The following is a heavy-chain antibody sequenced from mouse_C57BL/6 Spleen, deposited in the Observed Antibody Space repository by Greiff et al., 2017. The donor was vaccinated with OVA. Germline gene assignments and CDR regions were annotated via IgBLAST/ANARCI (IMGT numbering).Heavy chain of an antibody. D-gene: IGHD1-1*01. CDR3: AREGATTAPWYFDV. V-gene: IGHV3-6*01. J-gene: IGHJ1*03. CDR1: GYSITSGYY. CDR2: ISYDGSN. Sequence: ESGPGLVKPSQSLSLTCSVTGYSITSGYYWNWIRQFPGNKLEWMGYISYDGSNNYNPSLKNRISITRDTSKNQFFLKLNSVTTEDTATYYCAREGATTAPWYFDVWGTGTTVTVSS.